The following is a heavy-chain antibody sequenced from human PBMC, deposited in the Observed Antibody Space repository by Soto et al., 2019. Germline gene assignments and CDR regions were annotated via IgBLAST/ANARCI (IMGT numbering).Heavy chain of an antibody. J-gene: IGHJ6*02. CDR1: GGSISPYF. CDR2: IYYTGST. V-gene: IGHV4-4*07. Sequence: SETLSLTCTVSGGSISPYFWSWIRQPAGGGLEWIGRIYYTGSTNYNPSLKSRVTMSLDTSRKQFSLKMSSVTAADTAVYYCAREGGYFDRSGSGVYHYRGVDVWGQGTTVTVSS. D-gene: IGHD3-22*01. CDR3: AREGGYFDRSGSGVYHYRGVDV.